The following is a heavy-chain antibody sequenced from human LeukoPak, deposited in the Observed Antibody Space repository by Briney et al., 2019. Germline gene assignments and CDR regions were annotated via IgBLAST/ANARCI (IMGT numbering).Heavy chain of an antibody. CDR1: GFTVSSNS. J-gene: IGHJ4*02. CDR2: LYNGGGA. D-gene: IGHD6-19*01. Sequence: PGGSLRLSCAASGFTVSSNSMTWVRRAPGKGLEWVSILYNGGGANYADSVKGRFTISRDNSRNTLFLQMNSLRAEDTAVYYCARRDTTGWYHHFDYWGQGTLVTVSS. CDR3: ARRDTTGWYHHFDY. V-gene: IGHV3-53*01.